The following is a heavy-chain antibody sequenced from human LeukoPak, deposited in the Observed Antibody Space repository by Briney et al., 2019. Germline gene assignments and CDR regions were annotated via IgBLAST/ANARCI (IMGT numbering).Heavy chain of an antibody. D-gene: IGHD3-3*01. V-gene: IGHV4-31*03. CDR1: GGSISSGGYY. CDR2: IYYSGST. CDR3: ARTVLRFLEWLASSRDNWFDP. J-gene: IGHJ5*02. Sequence: SETLSLTCTVSGGSISSGGYYWSWIRQHPGKGLEWIGYIYYSGSTYYNPSLKGRVTISVDTSKNQFSLKLSSVTAADTAVYYCARTVLRFLEWLASSRDNWFDPWGQGTLVTVSS.